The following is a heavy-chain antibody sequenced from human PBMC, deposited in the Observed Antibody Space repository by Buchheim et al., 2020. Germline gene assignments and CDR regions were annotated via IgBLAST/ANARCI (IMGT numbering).Heavy chain of an antibody. V-gene: IGHV5-10-1*01. J-gene: IGHJ4*02. CDR1: GYSFINHW. CDR2: IDPSDSYT. Sequence: EVQLVQSGAEVKKPGESLRISCKASGYSFINHWIIWVRQMPGKGLEWMGRIDPSDSYTSYSPSFQGHVTISTDKSISTAYPQWNSLKASDTAMYYCARHVRGYSYSPNSDYWGQGTL. D-gene: IGHD5-18*01. CDR3: ARHVRGYSYSPNSDY.